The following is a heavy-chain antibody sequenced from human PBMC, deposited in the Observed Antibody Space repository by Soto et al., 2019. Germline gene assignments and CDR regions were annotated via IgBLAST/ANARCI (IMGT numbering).Heavy chain of an antibody. CDR3: ARTNAVVAAQHHKPVWFAP. D-gene: IGHD2-15*01. CDR2: INHSGST. V-gene: IGHV4-34*01. CDR1: GGSFSGYY. J-gene: IGHJ5*02. Sequence: SETLSLTCAVYGGSFSGYYWSWIRQPPGKGLEWIGEINHSGSTNYNPSLKSRVTISVDTSKNQFSLKLSSVTAADTAVYYCARTNAVVAAQHHKPVWFAPWGQGTLVTVSS.